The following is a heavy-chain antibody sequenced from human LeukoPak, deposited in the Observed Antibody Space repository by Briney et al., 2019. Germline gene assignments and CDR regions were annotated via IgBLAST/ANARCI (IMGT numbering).Heavy chain of an antibody. Sequence: SVKVSCKASGYTFTSYDIHWVRHATGQGLEWIGSMNPNSGYTGYAQKFQGRVSMSRNTSRSTAYMELSSLRSEDTAVYYCARHTTVTTCLDYWGQAPLVTASS. CDR3: ARHTTVTTCLDY. D-gene: IGHD4-17*01. J-gene: IGHJ4*02. CDR1: GYTFTSYD. V-gene: IGHV1-8*01. CDR2: MNPNSGYT.